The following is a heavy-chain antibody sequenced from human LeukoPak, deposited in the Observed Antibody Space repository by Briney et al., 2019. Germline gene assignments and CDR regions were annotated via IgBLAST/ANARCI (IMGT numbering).Heavy chain of an antibody. D-gene: IGHD3-10*01. CDR1: GFTFSSYS. Sequence: KPGGSLRLSCAASGFTFSSYSMNWVRQAPGKGLEWVSSISSSSSYIYYADSVKGRFTISRDNAKNSLYLQMNSLRAEDTAVYYCARAWFGEYYFDYWGQGTLVTVSS. CDR3: ARAWFGEYYFDY. V-gene: IGHV3-21*01. J-gene: IGHJ4*02. CDR2: ISSSSSYI.